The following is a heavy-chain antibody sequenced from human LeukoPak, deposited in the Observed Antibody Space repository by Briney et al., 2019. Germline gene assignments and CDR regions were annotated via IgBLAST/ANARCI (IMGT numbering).Heavy chain of an antibody. CDR3: AISNGYVLVDI. CDR1: GGSISSSSYY. CDR2: IYYSGST. V-gene: IGHV4-39*07. J-gene: IGHJ3*02. D-gene: IGHD3-22*01. Sequence: SETLSLTCTVSGGSISSSSYYWGWIRQPPGKGLEWIGSIYYSGSTYYNPSLKSRVTISVDTSKNQFSLKLSSVTAADTAVYYCAISNGYVLVDIWGQGTMVTVSS.